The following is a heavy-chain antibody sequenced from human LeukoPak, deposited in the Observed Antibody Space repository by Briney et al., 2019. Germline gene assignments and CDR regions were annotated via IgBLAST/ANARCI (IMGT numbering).Heavy chain of an antibody. Sequence: PGGSLRLSCAASGFTFRSYDMHWVRHVTGKGLEWVSAVGISGDTYYAGSVKGRFTIPRENAKNSLYLQMNSLTAGDTAVYYCVRGGIQVSGIDEIDYWGQGTLVTVSS. V-gene: IGHV3-13*01. D-gene: IGHD6-19*01. CDR2: VGISGDT. J-gene: IGHJ4*02. CDR3: VRGGIQVSGIDEIDY. CDR1: GFTFRSYD.